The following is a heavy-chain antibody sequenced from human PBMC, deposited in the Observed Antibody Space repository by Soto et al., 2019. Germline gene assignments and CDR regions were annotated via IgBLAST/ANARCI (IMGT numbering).Heavy chain of an antibody. V-gene: IGHV1-2*04. CDR1: GYTFTGYY. CDR2: INPNSGGT. CDR3: ASSIAAAGTDYYYGMDV. D-gene: IGHD6-13*01. J-gene: IGHJ6*02. Sequence: SVKVSCKASGYTFTGYYMQWVREAPVQGLEWMGWINPNSGGTNYSQKFQGWVTMTRDTSISTAYMELSRLRSDDTAVYYCASSIAAAGTDYYYGMDVWGQGTTFPVS.